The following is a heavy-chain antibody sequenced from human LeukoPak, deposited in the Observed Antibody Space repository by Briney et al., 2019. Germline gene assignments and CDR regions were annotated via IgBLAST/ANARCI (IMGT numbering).Heavy chain of an antibody. CDR2: IIPIFGTA. D-gene: IGHD6-13*01. V-gene: IGHV1-69*13. CDR3: AREVAAGNWFDP. J-gene: IGHJ5*02. CDR1: GGTFSSYA. Sequence: ASVKVSCKASGGTFSSYAIVRVRQAPGQGLEWMGGIIPIFGTANYAQKFQGRVTITADESASTAYMELSSLRSEDTAVYYCAREVAAGNWFDPWGQGTLVTVSS.